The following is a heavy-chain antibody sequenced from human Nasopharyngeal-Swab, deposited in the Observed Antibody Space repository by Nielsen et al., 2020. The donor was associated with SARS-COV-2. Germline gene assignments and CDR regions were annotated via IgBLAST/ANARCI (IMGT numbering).Heavy chain of an antibody. J-gene: IGHJ5*02. CDR3: ARGGYYDNGFDP. CDR1: GFTFSSYS. CDR2: ISSSSSSTI. V-gene: IGHV3-48*02. Sequence: GESLKISCAASGFTFSSYSMNWVRQAPGKGLEWVSSISSSSSSTIYYADSVKGRFTISRDNAKNSLYLQMNSLRDEDTAVYYCARGGYYDNGFDPWGQGTLVTVCS. D-gene: IGHD3-22*01.